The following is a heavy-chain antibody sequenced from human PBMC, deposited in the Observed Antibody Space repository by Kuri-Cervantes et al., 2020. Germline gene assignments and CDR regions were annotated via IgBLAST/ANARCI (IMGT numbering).Heavy chain of an antibody. J-gene: IGHJ4*02. CDR1: GFTFSSYW. D-gene: IGHD6-19*01. Sequence: GGSLRLSCAASGFTFSSYWMSWVRQAPGKGLEWVANIKQDGSEKYYVDSVKGRFTISRDNAKNSLYLQMNSLRAEDTALYYCAKDSVAGYFDYWGQGNLVTVSS. CDR3: AKDSVAGYFDY. V-gene: IGHV3-7*03. CDR2: IKQDGSEK.